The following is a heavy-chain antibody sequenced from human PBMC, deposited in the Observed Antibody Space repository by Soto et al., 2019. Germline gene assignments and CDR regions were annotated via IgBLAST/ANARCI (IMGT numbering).Heavy chain of an antibody. CDR1: GFTFSNYG. D-gene: IGHD3-3*01. CDR2: FSGSGGST. Sequence: EVQLLESGGGLVQPGGSLRLSCAADGFTFSNYGLTWVRQSPGKGLEWVSTFSGSGGSTYYADSVRGRFTISRDNSKNTLFLQMNSLRVEDTAIYYCARDWTGDTCPCLDVWGQGTTVSVSS. J-gene: IGHJ6*02. CDR3: ARDWTGDTCPCLDV. V-gene: IGHV3-23*01.